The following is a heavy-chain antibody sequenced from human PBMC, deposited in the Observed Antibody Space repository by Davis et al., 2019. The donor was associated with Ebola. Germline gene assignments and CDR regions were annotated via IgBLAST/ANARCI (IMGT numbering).Heavy chain of an antibody. V-gene: IGHV3-23*01. J-gene: IGHJ4*02. Sequence: GESLKISCAASGFTFSSYAMSWVRQAPGKGLEWVSGISGSGASTYYADSVKGRFTISRDKSKNTLYLQMNSLRAEDTAVYYCANTREEAAPMHFDYWGQGTLVTVSS. CDR2: ISGSGAST. CDR1: GFTFSSYA. D-gene: IGHD2-15*01. CDR3: ANTREEAAPMHFDY.